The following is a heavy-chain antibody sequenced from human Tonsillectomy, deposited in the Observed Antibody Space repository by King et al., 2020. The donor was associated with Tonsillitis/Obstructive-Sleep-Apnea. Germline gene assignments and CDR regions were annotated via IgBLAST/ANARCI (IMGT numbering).Heavy chain of an antibody. Sequence: VQLVQSGAEVKKPGESLKISCKGSGYSFSNYWIGWVRQMPGKGLEWMGSIYPGDSDTRYSPSFRGQVSISADKSISTAYLQWSSLKASDTAMYYCARQLYPPLYYHYMDVWGKGTTVTVSS. D-gene: IGHD2-2*02. J-gene: IGHJ6*03. CDR2: IYPGDSDT. CDR3: ARQLYPPLYYHYMDV. CDR1: GYSFSNYW. V-gene: IGHV5-51*01.